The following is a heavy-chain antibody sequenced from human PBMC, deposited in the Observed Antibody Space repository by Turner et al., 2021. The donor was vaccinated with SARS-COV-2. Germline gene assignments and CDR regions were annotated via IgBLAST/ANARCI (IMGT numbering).Heavy chain of an antibody. V-gene: IGHV4-59*08. CDR2: FYKIGSI. D-gene: IGHD1-1*01. CDR1: GGSFSSQS. Sequence: QLQESGPGLVRPSATLSLTCTFSGGSFSSQSWSWIRQSPGRGLEWIGYFYKIGSIDYNPTLRSRVTISVDTSKNQLSLNLISMTAADTAVYYCARHQGSTSGYDHGMNVWGQGTAVIVSS. CDR3: ARHQGSTSGYDHGMNV. J-gene: IGHJ6*02.